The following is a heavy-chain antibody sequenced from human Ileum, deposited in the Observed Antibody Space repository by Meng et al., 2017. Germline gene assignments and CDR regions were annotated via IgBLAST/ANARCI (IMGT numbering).Heavy chain of an antibody. V-gene: IGHV4-61*02. Sequence: SETLSLTCTVSGGSISSGSYYWNWIRQPAGKGLEWIGRIYSSGSTNYNPSLKSRVTISLDTSKNQFSLRLISVTAADTAIYYCATMPTSGTGWLDPWGQGTLVTVSS. CDR3: ATMPTSGTGWLDP. J-gene: IGHJ5*02. CDR2: IYSSGST. D-gene: IGHD2-2*01. CDR1: GGSISSGSYY.